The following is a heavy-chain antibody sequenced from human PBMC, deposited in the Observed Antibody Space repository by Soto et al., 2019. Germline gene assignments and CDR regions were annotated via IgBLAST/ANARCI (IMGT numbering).Heavy chain of an antibody. Sequence: ASVKVSCKASGYTFTSYGISWVRQAPGQGLEWMGWINAYNGNTKYSQKLQGRVTITTDTSTSTAYMELSSLRSEDTAVYYCARSTYYDILTGLGPWGQGTLVTVSS. CDR2: INAYNGNT. CDR1: GYTFTSYG. V-gene: IGHV1-18*01. D-gene: IGHD3-9*01. J-gene: IGHJ5*02. CDR3: ARSTYYDILTGLGP.